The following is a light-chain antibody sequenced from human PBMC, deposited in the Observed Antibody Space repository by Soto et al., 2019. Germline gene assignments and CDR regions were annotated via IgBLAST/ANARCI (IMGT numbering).Light chain of an antibody. V-gene: IGKV3-15*01. J-gene: IGKJ2*01. Sequence: EIVMTQSPATLSVSPGERATLSCRASQSISNNLAWYHQKPGQTPRLLIYGASTRATGIPARFSGSASGTEFTLTISILQSEDVAVYYCQQYNNWPLTCGQGTKLQIK. CDR2: GAS. CDR3: QQYNNWPLT. CDR1: QSISNN.